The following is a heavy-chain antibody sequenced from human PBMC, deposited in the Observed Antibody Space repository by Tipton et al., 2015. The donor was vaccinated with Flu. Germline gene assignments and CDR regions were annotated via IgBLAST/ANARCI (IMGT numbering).Heavy chain of an antibody. D-gene: IGHD3-10*01. V-gene: IGHV4-59*01. CDR2: VYDKGMT. Sequence: GLVKPSETLSLTCTVDGDSISGYFWSWIRQSPGKSLEWIGYVYDKGMTNYNPSLESRVTISFDTSKSHFSLRLTSVTAADTALYYCVTSRAGLAYYFDFWGRGTLVTVSS. CDR1: GDSISGYF. J-gene: IGHJ4*02. CDR3: VTSRAGLAYYFDF.